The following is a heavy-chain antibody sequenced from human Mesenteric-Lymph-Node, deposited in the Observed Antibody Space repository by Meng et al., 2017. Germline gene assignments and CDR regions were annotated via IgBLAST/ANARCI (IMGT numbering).Heavy chain of an antibody. CDR2: ISSSSGGST. Sequence: GESLKISCAASGFSFSSYAMSWVRQGPGKGLEWVSTISSSSGGSTYYADSVKGRFTISRDNSKNTLYLQMNSLRAEDTAVYYCAKDLDTAMATDYWGQGTLVTVSS. V-gene: IGHV3-23*01. CDR1: GFSFSSYA. CDR3: AKDLDTAMATDY. D-gene: IGHD5-18*01. J-gene: IGHJ4*02.